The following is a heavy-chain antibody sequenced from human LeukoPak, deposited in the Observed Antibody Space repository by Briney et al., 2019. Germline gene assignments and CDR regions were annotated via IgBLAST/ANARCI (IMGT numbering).Heavy chain of an antibody. V-gene: IGHV3-66*02. CDR3: ARGGGYDLGDFYYYYMDV. CDR1: GFSVSDSY. CDR2: YAGGST. D-gene: IGHD5-12*01. J-gene: IGHJ6*03. Sequence: PGGSLRLSCVASGFSVSDSYVSWDRQAPRRGLEWVSLYAGGSTNYADSVKGRFTLSRDKSKNTLYLQMNSLRPEDTAVYYCARGGGYDLGDFYYYYMDVWGKGTTVIVSS.